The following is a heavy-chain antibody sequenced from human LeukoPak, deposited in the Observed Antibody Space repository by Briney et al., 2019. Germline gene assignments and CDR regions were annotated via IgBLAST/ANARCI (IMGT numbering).Heavy chain of an antibody. CDR1: GYTFTSYG. Sequence: ASVKVSCKASGYTFTSYGISWVRQAPGQGLEWMGWISAYNGNTNYAQKLQGRVTMTTDKSTSTASMELGSLRSDDTAVYYCARDLKGNYPPDYWGQGTLVTVSS. V-gene: IGHV1-18*01. D-gene: IGHD1-7*01. CDR2: ISAYNGNT. CDR3: ARDLKGNYPPDY. J-gene: IGHJ4*02.